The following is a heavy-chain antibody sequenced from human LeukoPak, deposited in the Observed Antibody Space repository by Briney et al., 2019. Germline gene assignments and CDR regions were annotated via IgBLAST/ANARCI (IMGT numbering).Heavy chain of an antibody. V-gene: IGHV3-21*01. CDR3: ARDPGDGDYGMDV. J-gene: IGHJ6*02. CDR1: GFTFSSYS. Sequence: GGSLRLSCAASGFTFSSYSMNWVRQAPGKGLEWVSSISSSSSYIYYADSVKGQFTISRDNAKNSLYLQMNSLRAEDTAVYHCARDPGDGDYGMDVWGQGTTGTVSS. CDR2: ISSSSSYI.